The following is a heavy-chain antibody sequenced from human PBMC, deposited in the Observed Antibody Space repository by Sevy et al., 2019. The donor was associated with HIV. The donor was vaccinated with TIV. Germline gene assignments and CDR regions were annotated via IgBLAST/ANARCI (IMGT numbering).Heavy chain of an antibody. CDR1: GGSISNYY. D-gene: IGHD1-1*01. CDR2: IYYSGST. Sequence: SETLSLTCTVSGGSISNYYWSWIRQPPGKGLEWIGYIYYSGSTNYNPSLKSRVTISVDTSRNQFSLKLSSVTAADTAVYYCARERQLVLDYWGQVTLVTVSS. V-gene: IGHV4-59*01. J-gene: IGHJ4*02. CDR3: ARERQLVLDY.